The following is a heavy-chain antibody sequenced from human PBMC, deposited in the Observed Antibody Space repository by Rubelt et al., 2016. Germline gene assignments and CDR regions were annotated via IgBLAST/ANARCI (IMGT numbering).Heavy chain of an antibody. CDR1: GGSISSYY. J-gene: IGHJ4*02. V-gene: IGHV4-59*12. CDR3: ARGVSSSWFDY. D-gene: IGHD6-13*01. Sequence: QVQLQESGPGLVKPSETLSLTCTVSGGSISSYYWSWIRQPPGKGLEWIGYIFYSGSTNYNPSLRRRFPISVETSKNRFSLKLCLVTAADPAVYYCARGVSSSWFDYWGQGTLVTVSS. CDR2: IFYSGST.